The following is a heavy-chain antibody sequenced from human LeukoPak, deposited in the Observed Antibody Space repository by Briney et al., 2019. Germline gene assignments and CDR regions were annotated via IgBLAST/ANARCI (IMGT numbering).Heavy chain of an antibody. CDR2: VYYSGST. J-gene: IGHJ4*02. Sequence: SETLSLTCTVSGDSISSSRYYWGWLRQPPGKGLEWIGTVYYSGSTYYNPSLQSRVTISVDTSKNQFSLKLISVTAADTAVYYCAAAHYSSSWYYFDYWGQGTLVTVSS. V-gene: IGHV4-39*01. CDR3: AAAHYSSSWYYFDY. CDR1: GDSISSSRYY. D-gene: IGHD6-13*01.